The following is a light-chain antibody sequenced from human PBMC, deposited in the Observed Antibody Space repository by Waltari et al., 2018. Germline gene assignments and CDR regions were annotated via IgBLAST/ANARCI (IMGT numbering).Light chain of an antibody. Sequence: SYELTQSPSVSVSPGLTATITCSGENLGDKFVSWYQQKPGQSPILVTFENRRRPLVVPERFSCSKSGNTATLTISGTQSLDEADYYCQTWDRRIPIFGGGTKLTVL. J-gene: IGLJ2*01. CDR2: ENR. CDR3: QTWDRRIPI. V-gene: IGLV3-1*01. CDR1: NLGDKF.